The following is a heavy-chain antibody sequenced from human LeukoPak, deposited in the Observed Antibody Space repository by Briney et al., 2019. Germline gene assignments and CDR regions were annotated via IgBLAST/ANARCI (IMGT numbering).Heavy chain of an antibody. CDR1: GYTFTSYG. D-gene: IGHD3-22*01. J-gene: IGHJ4*02. CDR2: ISAYNGNT. V-gene: IGHV1-18*01. Sequence: ASVKVSCKASGYTFTSYGISWVRQAPGQGLEWMGWISAYNGNTNYAQKLQGRVTMTTDTSTSTAYMELRSLRSDDTAVYYCARLDTGYYDSSGYFDYWGQGTLVTVSS. CDR3: ARLDTGYYDSSGYFDY.